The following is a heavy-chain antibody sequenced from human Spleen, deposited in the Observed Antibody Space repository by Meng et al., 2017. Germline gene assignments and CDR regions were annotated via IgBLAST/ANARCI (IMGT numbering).Heavy chain of an antibody. Sequence: QLQLQESGSGLVKPSETLSLTCGVSGFSISSGAYSWSWIRQPPGKGLEWIGYIYHSGSIYYNPSLKSRVTMSIDRSKNQFSLMMTSVTAADTAVYYCASAPYFYDSGGFYYLRWFDPWGQGTLVTVSS. CDR3: ASAPYFYDSGGFYYLRWFDP. V-gene: IGHV4-30-2*01. CDR2: IYHSGSI. CDR1: GFSISSGAYS. J-gene: IGHJ5*02. D-gene: IGHD3-22*01.